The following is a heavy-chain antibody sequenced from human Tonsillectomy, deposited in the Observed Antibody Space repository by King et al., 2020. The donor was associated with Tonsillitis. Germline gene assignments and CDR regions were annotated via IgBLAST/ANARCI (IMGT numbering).Heavy chain of an antibody. D-gene: IGHD3-22*01. J-gene: IGHJ6*02. CDR3: ARAHSSGYHTWGMDV. Sequence: VQLVEFGGGLVQPGGSLRLSCAASGFTFSSYDMHWVRQATGKGLEWVSVIGTAGDTYYPGSVKGRFTISRENAENSLYLQMNSLRAGDTAVYYCARAHSSGYHTWGMDVWGQGTTVTVSS. CDR2: IGTAGDT. V-gene: IGHV3-13*01. CDR1: GFTFSSYD.